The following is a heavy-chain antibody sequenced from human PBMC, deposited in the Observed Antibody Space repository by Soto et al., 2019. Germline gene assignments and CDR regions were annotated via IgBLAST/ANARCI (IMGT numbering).Heavy chain of an antibody. CDR3: TPETYYYDSSGYKGKVFDY. J-gene: IGHJ4*02. V-gene: IGHV3-73*01. Sequence: PGGSLRLSCAASGFTFSGSAMHWVRQASGKGLEWVGRIRSKANSYATAYAASVEGRFTISRDDSKNTAYLQMNSLKTEDTAVYYCTPETYYYDSSGYKGKVFDYWGQGTLVTVSS. CDR1: GFTFSGSA. D-gene: IGHD3-22*01. CDR2: IRSKANSYAT.